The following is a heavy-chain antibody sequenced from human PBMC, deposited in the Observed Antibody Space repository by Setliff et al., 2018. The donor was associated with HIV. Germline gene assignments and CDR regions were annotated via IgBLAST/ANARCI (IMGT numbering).Heavy chain of an antibody. J-gene: IGHJ4*02. CDR3: ARLPRGPWRWDY. CDR1: GGSFSGFS. Sequence: SETLSLSCAVYGGSFSGFSWNWIRQPPGKGLEWIGDINNYGVTLYTSSLAGRVTISVDTSKNQFSLTLKSVTAADTAIYYCARLPRGPWRWDYWGQGMLVTVSS. D-gene: IGHD5-12*01. CDR2: INNYGVT. V-gene: IGHV4-34*01.